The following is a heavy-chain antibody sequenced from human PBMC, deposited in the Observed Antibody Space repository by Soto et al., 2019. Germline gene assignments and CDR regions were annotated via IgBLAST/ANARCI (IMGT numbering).Heavy chain of an antibody. CDR2: INHSGST. CDR1: GGSFRGYH. V-gene: IGHV4-34*01. J-gene: IGHJ6*02. D-gene: IGHD6-6*01. CDR3: ARGLSSSATFYHYYGMDV. Sequence: SETLSLTCAVYGGSFRGYHWSWIRQPPGKGLEWIGEINHSGSTNYNPSLKSRVIMSLETSKNQFSLILTSVTAADTAVYYCARGLSSSATFYHYYGMDVWGQGTTVTVSS.